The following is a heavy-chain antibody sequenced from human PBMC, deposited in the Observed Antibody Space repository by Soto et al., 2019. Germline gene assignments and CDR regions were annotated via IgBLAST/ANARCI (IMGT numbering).Heavy chain of an antibody. CDR2: MNPNSGNT. CDR3: ARVSLASGYDYYYYYGMDV. D-gene: IGHD5-12*01. CDR1: GYTFTSYD. Sequence: ASVKVSCKASGYTFTSYDINWVRQATGQGLEWMGWMNPNSGNTGYAQKFQGRVTMTRNTSISTAYVELSSLRSEDTAVYYCARVSLASGYDYYYYYGMDVWGQGTTVTVSS. V-gene: IGHV1-8*01. J-gene: IGHJ6*02.